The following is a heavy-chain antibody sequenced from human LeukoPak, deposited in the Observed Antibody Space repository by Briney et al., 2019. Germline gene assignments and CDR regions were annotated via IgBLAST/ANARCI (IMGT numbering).Heavy chain of an antibody. Sequence: GGSLRLSCAASAFTFSDYWMTWVRPAAGRGREWVANIKPDGREKYYVDSVRGRFTISRDNAKNSLYLQMNSLRVEDTAVYYCASYLYWWSDLGYWGQGTLVTVSS. D-gene: IGHD2-8*02. CDR3: ASYLYWWSDLGY. CDR2: IKPDGREK. V-gene: IGHV3-7*01. J-gene: IGHJ4*02. CDR1: AFTFSDYW.